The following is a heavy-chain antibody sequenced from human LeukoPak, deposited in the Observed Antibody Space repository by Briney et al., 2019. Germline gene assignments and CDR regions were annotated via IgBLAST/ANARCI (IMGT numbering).Heavy chain of an antibody. D-gene: IGHD2-2*01. CDR2: IYYSGST. V-gene: IGHV4-31*03. Sequence: SETLSLTCPVSGGSISSGGNYWSWIRQHPGKGLEWIGYIYYSGSTYYNPSLKSRVTISVDTSKNQFSLKLSSVTAADTAVYYCASSRSSTSFDYWGQGTLVTVSS. J-gene: IGHJ4*02. CDR3: ASSRSSTSFDY. CDR1: GGSISSGGNY.